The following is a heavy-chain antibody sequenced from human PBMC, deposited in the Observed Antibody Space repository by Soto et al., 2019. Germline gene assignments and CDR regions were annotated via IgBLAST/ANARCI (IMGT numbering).Heavy chain of an antibody. Sequence: EVQLVESGGGLVQPGGSLRLSCAASGFTFSTYSMNWVRQAPGKGLEWVSHISGSSSSIYYADSVKGRFTISRDNAKNSLYLQMNSLRAEDTTVYYCARDNVDMAFRGQGTLVTVSS. J-gene: IGHJ4*02. CDR2: ISGSSSSI. V-gene: IGHV3-48*01. CDR1: GFTFSTYS. CDR3: ARDNVDMAF.